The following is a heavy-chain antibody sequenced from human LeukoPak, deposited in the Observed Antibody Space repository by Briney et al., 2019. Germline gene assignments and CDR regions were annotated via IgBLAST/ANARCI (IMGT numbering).Heavy chain of an antibody. CDR1: GYTFTSYG. Sequence: GASVKVSCKASGYTFTSYGISWVRQAPGQGLEWMGWISAYNGNTNYAQKLQGRVTMTTDTSTSTGYMELRSLRSDDTAVYYCATANRYCTNGVCYAGAFDIWGQGTMVTVSS. CDR3: ATANRYCTNGVCYAGAFDI. J-gene: IGHJ3*02. D-gene: IGHD2-8*01. V-gene: IGHV1-18*01. CDR2: ISAYNGNT.